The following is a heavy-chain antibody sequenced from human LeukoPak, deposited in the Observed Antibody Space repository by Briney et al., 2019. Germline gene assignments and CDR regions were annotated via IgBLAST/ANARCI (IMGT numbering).Heavy chain of an antibody. D-gene: IGHD3-10*01. J-gene: IGHJ4*02. Sequence: SETLSLTCTVSGGSISCGAYYWTWIRQHPGKGLEWIGYIYYSGSTYYNPSLKSRVTISVDTSKNQFSLKLSSVTAADTAVYYCARDLAGVHDWGQGTLVTVSS. CDR3: ARDLAGVHD. V-gene: IGHV4-31*03. CDR2: IYYSGST. CDR1: GGSISCGAYY.